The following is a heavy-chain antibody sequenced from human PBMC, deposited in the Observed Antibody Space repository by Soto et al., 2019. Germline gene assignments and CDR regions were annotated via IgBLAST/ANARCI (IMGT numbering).Heavy chain of an antibody. D-gene: IGHD3-10*01. CDR1: GFTFSNAW. J-gene: IGHJ3*02. CDR3: TTDNITMALGASDI. V-gene: IGHV3-15*07. Sequence: GGSLRLSCAASGFTFSNAWMNWVRQAPGKGLEWVGRIKSKTDGGTTDYAAPVKGRFTISRDDSKNTLYLQMNSLKTEDTAVYYCTTDNITMALGASDIWGQGTMVTVSS. CDR2: IKSKTDGGTT.